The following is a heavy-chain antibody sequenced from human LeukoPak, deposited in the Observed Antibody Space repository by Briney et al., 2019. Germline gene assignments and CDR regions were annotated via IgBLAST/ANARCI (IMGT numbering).Heavy chain of an antibody. V-gene: IGHV4-31*03. CDR1: GGSISSGGYY. Sequence: SETLSLTCTVSGGSISSGGYYWSWIRQHPGKGLERIGYIYYSGSTYYNPSLKSRVTISVDTSKNQFSLKLSSVTAADTAVYYCASCSTSCRPGEWYFDLWGRGTLVTVSS. D-gene: IGHD2-2*01. CDR2: IYYSGST. CDR3: ASCSTSCRPGEWYFDL. J-gene: IGHJ2*01.